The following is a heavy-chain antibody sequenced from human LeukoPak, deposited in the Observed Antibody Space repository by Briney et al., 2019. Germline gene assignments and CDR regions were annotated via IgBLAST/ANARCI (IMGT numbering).Heavy chain of an antibody. J-gene: IGHJ4*02. CDR1: GFTFSSYN. Sequence: GGSLRLSCAASGFTFSSYNMNWVRQAPGKGLEGGSYISGRGNTIKYADSVKGRFTISRDNGKKSLYLHMSSLRAEDTAVYYCARDPPALEDFDYWGQGTQVTVSS. CDR3: ARDPPALEDFDY. V-gene: IGHV3-48*04. CDR2: ISGRGNTI.